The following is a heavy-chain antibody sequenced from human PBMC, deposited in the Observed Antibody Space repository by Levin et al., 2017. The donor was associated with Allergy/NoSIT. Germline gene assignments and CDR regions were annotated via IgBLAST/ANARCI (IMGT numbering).Heavy chain of an antibody. CDR1: GYSFTSYW. CDR2: IDPSDSYT. D-gene: IGHD3-9*01. CDR3: ARHRYYDILTGYYLRPNWFDP. V-gene: IGHV5-10-1*01. J-gene: IGHJ5*02. Sequence: HGESLKISCKGSGYSFTSYWISWVRQMPGKGLEWMGRIDPSDSYTNYSPSFQGHVTISADKSISTAYLQWSSLKASDTAMYYCARHRYYDILTGYYLRPNWFDPWGQGTLVTVSS.